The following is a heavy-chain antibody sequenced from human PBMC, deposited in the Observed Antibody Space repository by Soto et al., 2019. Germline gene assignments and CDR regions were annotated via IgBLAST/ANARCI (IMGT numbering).Heavy chain of an antibody. D-gene: IGHD5-12*01. V-gene: IGHV4-39*01. CDR1: GGSISSSSYY. J-gene: IGHJ4*02. Sequence: SETLSLTCTVSGGSISSSSYYWGWIRQPPGKGLEWIGSIYYSGSTYYNPSLKSRVTTSVDTSKNQFSLELSSVTAADTAVYYCARLPDIVATSFDYWGQGTLVTVSS. CDR2: IYYSGST. CDR3: ARLPDIVATSFDY.